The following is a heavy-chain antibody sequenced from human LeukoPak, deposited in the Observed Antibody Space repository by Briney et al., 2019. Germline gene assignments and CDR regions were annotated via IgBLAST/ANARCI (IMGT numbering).Heavy chain of an antibody. V-gene: IGHV1-2*02. CDR1: GYTFSDYY. CDR2: MEPKSGGT. J-gene: IGHJ4*02. D-gene: IGHD2-2*01. CDR3: ARDQSDCSSTSCYLDY. Sequence: ASVKVSCKSSGYTFSDYYLHWVRQAPGQGLEWMGWMEPKSGGTKYAQKFQGRVTMTRDTSISTAYMELSSLRSEDTAVYYCARDQSDCSSTSCYLDYWGQGTLVTVSS.